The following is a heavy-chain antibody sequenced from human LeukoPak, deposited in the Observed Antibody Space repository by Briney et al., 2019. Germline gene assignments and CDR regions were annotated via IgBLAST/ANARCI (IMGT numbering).Heavy chain of an antibody. Sequence: SGGSLRLSCAASGFTFSSYAMSWVRQAPGKGLEWVSAISGSGGSTYYADSVKGRFTISRDNSKNTLYLQMNSLRAEDTAVYYCAKDRPIVVVPAAVGSWGQGTLVTVSS. V-gene: IGHV3-23*01. CDR1: GFTFSSYA. J-gene: IGHJ5*02. CDR3: AKDRPIVVVPAAVGS. CDR2: ISGSGGST. D-gene: IGHD2-2*01.